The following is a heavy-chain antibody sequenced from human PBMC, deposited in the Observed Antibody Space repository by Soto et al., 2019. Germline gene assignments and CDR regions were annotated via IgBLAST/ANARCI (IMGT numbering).Heavy chain of an antibody. CDR3: ARDSSCLSTSEKRNNWCAP. D-gene: IGHD2-2*01. CDR2: ISAYNGNT. CDR1: GYTFTSYG. Sequence: QVQLVQSGAEVKKPGASVKVSCKASGYTFTSYGISWVRQAPGQGLEWMGWISAYNGNTNYEQKLQGRVTMTTDTATSTAYMELRSLRSDDTAVYYCARDSSCLSTSEKRNNWCAPWGQGTLVTVCS. V-gene: IGHV1-18*01. J-gene: IGHJ5*02.